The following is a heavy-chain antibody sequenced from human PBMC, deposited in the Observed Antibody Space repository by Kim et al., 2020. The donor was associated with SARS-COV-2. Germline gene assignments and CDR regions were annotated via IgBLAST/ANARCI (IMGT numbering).Heavy chain of an antibody. V-gene: IGHV3-23*01. J-gene: IGHJ4*02. Sequence: YYADSVKGRFTLSRDNSRNTLFLQMDSLRAEDTATYYCATGLAVESRLDYWGQGTLVTVSS. D-gene: IGHD3-3*01. CDR3: ATGLAVESRLDY.